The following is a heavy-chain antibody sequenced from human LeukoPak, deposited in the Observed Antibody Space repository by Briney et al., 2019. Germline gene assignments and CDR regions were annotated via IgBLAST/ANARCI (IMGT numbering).Heavy chain of an antibody. Sequence: ASVKDSFKASGGTCSSCAISWVRQAPGQGLEWMGRIIPILGIANYAQKFQGRVTITADKSTSTAYMELSSLRSEDTAVYYCARSRGYSGDDVGNWFDPWGQGALVTVSS. CDR1: GGTCSSCA. D-gene: IGHD5-12*01. CDR2: IIPILGIA. CDR3: ARSRGYSGDDVGNWFDP. V-gene: IGHV1-69*04. J-gene: IGHJ5*02.